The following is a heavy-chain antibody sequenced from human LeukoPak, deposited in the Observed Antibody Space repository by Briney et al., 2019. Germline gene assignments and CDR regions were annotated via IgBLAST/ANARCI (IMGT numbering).Heavy chain of an antibody. Sequence: PSQTLSLTCTVSGGSISSGDYYWSWVRQHPGKGLEWIGHIYYSGSTCYNPSLKSRVIISVDTSKSQFSLKLSSVTAADTAVYYCARAPALPYYYYYMDVWGTGTTVTVSS. V-gene: IGHV4-31*03. CDR3: ARAPALPYYYYYMDV. CDR2: IYYSGST. J-gene: IGHJ6*03. D-gene: IGHD5/OR15-5a*01. CDR1: GGSISSGDYY.